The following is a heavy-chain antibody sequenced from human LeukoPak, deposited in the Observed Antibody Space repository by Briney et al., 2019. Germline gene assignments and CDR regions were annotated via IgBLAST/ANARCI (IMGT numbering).Heavy chain of an antibody. CDR3: ARGLRLDGSGSYYYYYYGMDV. CDR1: GGSISSYY. CDR2: INHSGST. V-gene: IGHV4-34*01. Sequence: SETLSLTCTVSGGSISSYYWSWIRQPPGKGLEWIGEINHSGSTNYNPSLKSRVTISVDTSKNQFSLKLSSVTAADTAVYYCARGLRLDGSGSYYYYYYGMDVWGQGTTVTVSS. D-gene: IGHD3-10*01. J-gene: IGHJ6*02.